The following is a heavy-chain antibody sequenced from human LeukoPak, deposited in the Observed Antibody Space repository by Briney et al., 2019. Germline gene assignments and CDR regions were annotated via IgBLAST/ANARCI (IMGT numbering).Heavy chain of an antibody. Sequence: PSETLSLTCAVYGGSFSGYYWSWIRQPSGKGLEWIGYIYYSGSTNYNPSLKSRVTISVDTSKNQFSLKLSSVTAADTAVYYCARSQWNVDSGSYPYYYYYYMDVWGKGTTVTISS. V-gene: IGHV4-59*01. D-gene: IGHD3-10*01. CDR1: GGSFSGYY. CDR2: IYYSGST. CDR3: ARSQWNVDSGSYPYYYYYYMDV. J-gene: IGHJ6*03.